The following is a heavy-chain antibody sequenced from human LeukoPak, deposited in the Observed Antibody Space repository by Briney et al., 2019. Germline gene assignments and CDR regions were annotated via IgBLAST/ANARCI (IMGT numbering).Heavy chain of an antibody. CDR1: GGTFSSYA. CDR2: IIPIFGTA. CDR3: ARVDFCSSTSCYASHYGMDV. Sequence: SVNVSCKASGGTFSSYAISWVRQAPGQGLEWMGGIIPIFGTANYAQKFQGRVTITADESTSTAYMELSSLRSEDTAVYYCARVDFCSSTSCYASHYGMDVWGQGTTVTVSS. V-gene: IGHV1-69*13. J-gene: IGHJ6*02. D-gene: IGHD2-2*01.